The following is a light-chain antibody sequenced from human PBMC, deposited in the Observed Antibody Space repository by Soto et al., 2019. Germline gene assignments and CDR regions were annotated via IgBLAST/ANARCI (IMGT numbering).Light chain of an antibody. CDR1: SSTIGAGHD. Sequence: QSVLTQPPSVSGAPGQRVSISCTGTSSTIGAGHDVHWYQQFPGTTPKLLIYGHTNRPSGVPDRFSGSKSDTSASLAITGLQAEDEADYYCQSYDSSGLRVFGGGTKVTVL. J-gene: IGLJ2*01. V-gene: IGLV1-40*01. CDR3: QSYDSSGLRV. CDR2: GHT.